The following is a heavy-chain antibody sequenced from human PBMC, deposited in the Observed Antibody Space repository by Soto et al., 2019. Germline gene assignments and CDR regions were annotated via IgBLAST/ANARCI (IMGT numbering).Heavy chain of an antibody. D-gene: IGHD3-22*01. Sequence: QVQLVQSGAEVKKPGASVKVSCKASGYTFTSYDINWVRQATGQGLEWMGWMNPNSGNTGYAQKIQGRGTMTRNTSISTAYMKLSSLRSEDSAVYYCAREVTMIVYNWVQGTLVTVAS. CDR1: GYTFTSYD. V-gene: IGHV1-8*01. CDR3: AREVTMIVYN. CDR2: MNPNSGNT. J-gene: IGHJ4*02.